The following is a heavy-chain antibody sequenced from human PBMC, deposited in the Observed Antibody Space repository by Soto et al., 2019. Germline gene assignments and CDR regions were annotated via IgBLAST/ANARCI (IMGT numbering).Heavy chain of an antibody. CDR3: ARSYVWGSYRIYYFDY. J-gene: IGHJ4*02. CDR2: IYWNDDK. Sequence: SGPTLVNPTQTLTLTCTFSGFSLSTSGVGVGWIRQPPGKALEWLALIYWNDDKRYSPSLKSRLTITKDTSKNQVVLTMTNMDPVDTDTYYCARSYVWGSYRIYYFDYWGQGTLVTVSS. CDR1: GFSLSTSGVG. V-gene: IGHV2-5*01. D-gene: IGHD3-16*02.